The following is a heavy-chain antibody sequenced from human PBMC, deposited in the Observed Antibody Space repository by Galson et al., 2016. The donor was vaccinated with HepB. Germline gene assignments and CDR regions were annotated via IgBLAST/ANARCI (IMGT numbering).Heavy chain of an antibody. CDR1: GASISSEKW. D-gene: IGHD2-2*01. V-gene: IGHV4-4*02. J-gene: IGHJ4*02. Sequence: SETLSLTCAVSGASISSEKWWTWVRQTPGKGLEWIGEIYSGSTRYNQSLKSRVTISMDKSQNNFSLYLNSVTAADTAVYYCATVRVGCSSTSCYIEDWGQGTLVTVSS. CDR3: ATVRVGCSSTSCYIED. CDR2: IYSGST.